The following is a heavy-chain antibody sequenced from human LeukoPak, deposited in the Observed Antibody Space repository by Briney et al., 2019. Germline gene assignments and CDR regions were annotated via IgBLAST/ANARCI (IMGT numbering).Heavy chain of an antibody. D-gene: IGHD5-18*01. CDR1: GGSISSSTYY. V-gene: IGHV4-39*02. J-gene: IGHJ4*02. Sequence: SETLSLTCSVSGGSISSSTYYWGWIRQPPGQGLDWIGNIYYSGSTYYNPSLKSRVTISVDTSKNQFSLKLTSVTAADTAVYYCARDYGYYAFDSWGQGTLVTVSS. CDR2: IYYSGST. CDR3: ARDYGYYAFDS.